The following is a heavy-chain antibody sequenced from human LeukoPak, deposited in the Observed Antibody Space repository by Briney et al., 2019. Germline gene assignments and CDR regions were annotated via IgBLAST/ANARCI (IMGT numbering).Heavy chain of an antibody. CDR1: GFTFSSYW. CDR3: ARGHVTMVRGVIITPYYGMDV. D-gene: IGHD3-10*01. J-gene: IGHJ6*04. V-gene: IGHV3-7*03. CDR2: IKQDGSEK. Sequence: PGGSLRLSCAASGFTFSSYWMSWVRQAPGKGLEWVANIKQDGSEKYYVDSVKGRFTISRDNAKNSLYLQMNSLRARDTAVYYCARGHVTMVRGVIITPYYGMDVWGKGTTVTVSS.